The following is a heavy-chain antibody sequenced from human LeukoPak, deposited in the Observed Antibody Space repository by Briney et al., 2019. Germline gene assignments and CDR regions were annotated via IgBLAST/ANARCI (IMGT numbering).Heavy chain of an antibody. D-gene: IGHD3-10*01. J-gene: IGHJ5*02. CDR1: GFTFGDYA. V-gene: IGHV3-49*03. Sequence: GGPLRLSCTASGFTFGDYAMSWFRQAPGKGLEWVGFIRSKAYGGTTEYAASVKGRFTISRDDSKSIAYLQMNSLKTEDTAVYYCTSDKSSGSYYPNWFDPWGQGTLVTVSS. CDR3: TSDKSSGSYYPNWFDP. CDR2: IRSKAYGGTT.